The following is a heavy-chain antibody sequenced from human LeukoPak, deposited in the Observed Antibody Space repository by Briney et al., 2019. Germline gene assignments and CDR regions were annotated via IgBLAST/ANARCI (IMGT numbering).Heavy chain of an antibody. V-gene: IGHV3-11*01. Sequence: GGSLRLSCAASGFTFSDHYMSWIRQAPGKGLEWVSYISSSGSTISYADSVKGRFTISRDNAKNSLYLQMNSLRAEDTALYYCARLSNPTGSHYYYMDVWGQGTTVTVSS. CDR1: GFTFSDHY. CDR2: ISSSGSTI. J-gene: IGHJ6*03. D-gene: IGHD4-11*01. CDR3: ARLSNPTGSHYYYMDV.